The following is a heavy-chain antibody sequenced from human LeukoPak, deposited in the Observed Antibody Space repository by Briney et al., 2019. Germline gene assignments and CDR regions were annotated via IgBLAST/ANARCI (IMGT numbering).Heavy chain of an antibody. CDR1: GYTFSNFG. Sequence: ASVKVSCKASGYTFSNFGISWVRQAPGQGLEWMGWISGNNDNPNYGQKFQGRLTVTTASSTSTAYMELRNLRSDDTAVYYCARDGTSTDDYWGQGTLVTVSS. V-gene: IGHV1-18*01. CDR2: ISGNNDNP. J-gene: IGHJ4*02. D-gene: IGHD2-2*01. CDR3: ARDGTSTDDY.